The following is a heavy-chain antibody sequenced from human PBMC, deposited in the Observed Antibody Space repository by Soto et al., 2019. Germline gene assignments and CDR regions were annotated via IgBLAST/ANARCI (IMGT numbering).Heavy chain of an antibody. CDR3: AREGIAAAGTGSAEYFQH. J-gene: IGHJ1*01. CDR1: GFTFGSYG. CDR2: IWYDGSNK. V-gene: IGHV3-33*01. Sequence: QVQLVESGGGVVQPGRSLRLSCAASGFTFGSYGMHWVRQAPGKGLEWVAVIWYDGSNKYYADSVKGRFTISRDNSKNTLYLQMNSLRAEDTAVYYCAREGIAAAGTGSAEYFQHWGQGTLVTVSS. D-gene: IGHD6-13*01.